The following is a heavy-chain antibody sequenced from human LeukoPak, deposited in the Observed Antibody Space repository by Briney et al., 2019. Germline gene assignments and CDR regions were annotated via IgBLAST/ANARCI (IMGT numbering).Heavy chain of an antibody. Sequence: PGASVKVSCKASGYTFTSYAMNWVRQAPGQGLEWMGWINTNTGNPTYAQGFTGRFVFSLDTSVSTAYLQISSLKAEDTAVYYCAREGRPEMAVNLGGRFSIYYYYMDVWGKGTTVTVSS. CDR3: AREGRPEMAVNLGGRFSIYYYYMDV. CDR1: GYTFTSYA. V-gene: IGHV7-4-1*02. D-gene: IGHD5-24*01. CDR2: INTNTGNP. J-gene: IGHJ6*03.